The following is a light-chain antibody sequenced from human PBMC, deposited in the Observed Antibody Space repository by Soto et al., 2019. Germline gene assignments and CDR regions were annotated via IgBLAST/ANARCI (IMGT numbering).Light chain of an antibody. J-gene: IGLJ3*02. CDR1: SRDVGGYKY. CDR2: EVT. V-gene: IGLV2-14*01. Sequence: QSVLTQPASVSGSPGQSITISCTGTSRDVGGYKYVSWHQHHPGKAPKLIIYEVTNRPSGVTNRFSGSKSGNTASLTISGLQAEDEASYYCSSYTRDSTVVFGGGTKVTVL. CDR3: SSYTRDSTVV.